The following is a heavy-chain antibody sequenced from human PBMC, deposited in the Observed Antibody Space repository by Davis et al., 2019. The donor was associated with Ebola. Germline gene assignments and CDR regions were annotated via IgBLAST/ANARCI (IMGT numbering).Heavy chain of an antibody. CDR1: GYTFTGYY. CDR3: ASLTGDRYEYYFDY. D-gene: IGHD7-27*01. Sequence: ASVKVSCKASGYTFTGYYMHWVRQAPGQGLEWMGWINPNSGGTNYAQKFQGRVTMTRDTSISTAYMELSRLRSDDTAVYYCASLTGDRYEYYFDYWGQGTLVTVSS. CDR2: INPNSGGT. V-gene: IGHV1-2*02. J-gene: IGHJ4*02.